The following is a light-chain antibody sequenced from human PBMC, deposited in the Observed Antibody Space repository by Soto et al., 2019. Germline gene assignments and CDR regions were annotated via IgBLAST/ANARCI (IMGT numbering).Light chain of an antibody. J-gene: IGKJ5*01. Sequence: DIQMTQSPSSLSASLGDTVTISCRASQNIENYLHWYQQKAGKAPEVLLYVASGLEDGVSSRFSGSGYGTDFTLTITNLQPEDFAMYYCQQSFGSPPITFGQGTRLDIK. CDR1: QNIENY. CDR3: QQSFGSPPIT. V-gene: IGKV1-39*01. CDR2: VAS.